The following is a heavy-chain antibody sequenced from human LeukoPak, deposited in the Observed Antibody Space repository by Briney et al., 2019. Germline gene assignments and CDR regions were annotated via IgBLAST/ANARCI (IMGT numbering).Heavy chain of an antibody. V-gene: IGHV3-53*04. CDR1: GFTVSGTL. D-gene: IGHD3-10*01. CDR2: IYSGGST. J-gene: IGHJ4*02. CDR3: ASNYGSGSLEY. Sequence: GGSLRLTCTASGFTVSGTLMDWVRQAPGKGLEWVSVIYSGGSTYYADSVKGRFTISRHNSKNTLYLQMNSLRAEDTAVYYCASNYGSGSLEYWGQGTLVTVSS.